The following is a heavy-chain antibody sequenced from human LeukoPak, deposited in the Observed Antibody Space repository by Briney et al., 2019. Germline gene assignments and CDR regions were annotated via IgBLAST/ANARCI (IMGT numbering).Heavy chain of an antibody. Sequence: ETLSLTCTVSGYSISSGYYWGWIRQPPGKGLEWVANIKQDGSEKYYVDSVKGRFTISRDNAKNSLYLQMNSLRAEDTAVYYCARDRPLDGKDAFDIWGQGTMVTVSS. D-gene: IGHD3-3*02. J-gene: IGHJ3*02. CDR2: IKQDGSEK. V-gene: IGHV3-7*01. CDR1: GYSISSGYY. CDR3: ARDRPLDGKDAFDI.